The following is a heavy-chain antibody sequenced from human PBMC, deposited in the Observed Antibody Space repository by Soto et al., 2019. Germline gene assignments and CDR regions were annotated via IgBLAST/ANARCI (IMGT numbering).Heavy chain of an antibody. Sequence: PSEPLPLTSSVSYGPFSSRGHYWILTRHPPGKGLEWIAYISDTGTTNYNPSLKSRVTISLDMSKNRVSLRLDSVTAADTAVYYCARDRSDNSNSYDAFDIWGQGTMVTVS. CDR1: YGPFSSRGHY. V-gene: IGHV4-61*08. CDR3: ARDRSDNSNSYDAFDI. CDR2: ISDTGTT. D-gene: IGHD1-20*01. J-gene: IGHJ3*02.